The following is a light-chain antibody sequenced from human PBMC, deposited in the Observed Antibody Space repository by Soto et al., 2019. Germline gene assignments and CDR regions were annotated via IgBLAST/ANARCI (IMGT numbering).Light chain of an antibody. CDR2: SNN. CDR3: AAWDDSLNGPV. Sequence: QSVRTQPPSASGTPGQRVTISCSGSSSNIGSNTVNWYQQLPGTAPKLLIYSNNQRPSGVPDRFSGSKSGTSASLAISGLQSEGEADYYCAAWDDSLNGPVFGGGTKLTVL. CDR1: SSNIGSNT. J-gene: IGLJ2*01. V-gene: IGLV1-44*01.